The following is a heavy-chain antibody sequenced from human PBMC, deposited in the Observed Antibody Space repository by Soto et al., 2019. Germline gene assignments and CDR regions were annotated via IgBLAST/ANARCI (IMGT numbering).Heavy chain of an antibody. J-gene: IGHJ2*01. Sequence: SETLSLTCTVSGGSISSGDYYWSWIRQPPGKGLEWIGYIYYSGSTYYNPSLKSRVTISVDTSKNQFSLKLSSVTAADTAVYYCARAEGYCSSTSCYGGWYFDLWGRGTLVTVSS. CDR3: ARAEGYCSSTSCYGGWYFDL. V-gene: IGHV4-30-4*01. D-gene: IGHD2-2*01. CDR1: GGSISSGDYY. CDR2: IYYSGST.